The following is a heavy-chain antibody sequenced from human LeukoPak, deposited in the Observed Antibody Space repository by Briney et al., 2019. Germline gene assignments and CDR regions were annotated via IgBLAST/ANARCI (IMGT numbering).Heavy chain of an antibody. CDR1: GFTFSSYS. Sequence: PGGSLRLSCAASGFTFSSYSMNWVRQAPGKGLEWVSSISSSSSYIYYADSVKGRFTISRDSSKNTLVLQMNTLRVEDTALYYCAKLHGDFLPAHYWGQGTLVTVSS. D-gene: IGHD4-17*01. V-gene: IGHV3-21*01. J-gene: IGHJ4*02. CDR3: AKLHGDFLPAHY. CDR2: ISSSSSYI.